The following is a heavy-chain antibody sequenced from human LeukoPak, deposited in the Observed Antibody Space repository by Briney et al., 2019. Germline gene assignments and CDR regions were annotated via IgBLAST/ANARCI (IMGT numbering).Heavy chain of an antibody. D-gene: IGHD1-1*01. V-gene: IGHV7-4-1*02. CDR2: INTITGNP. CDR3: ARSAPTNYFDY. CDR1: GYTFTSYA. Sequence: GASVKVSCKACGYTFTSYAMNWVRQAPGQGLEWMGWINTITGNPTYAQGFTGRFVFSLDTSVSTAYLQISSLTAEDTAVYYCARSAPTNYFDYWGQGTLVTVSS. J-gene: IGHJ4*02.